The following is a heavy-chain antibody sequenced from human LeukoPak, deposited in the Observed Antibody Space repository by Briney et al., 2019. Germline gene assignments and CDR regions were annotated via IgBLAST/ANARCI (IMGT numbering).Heavy chain of an antibody. V-gene: IGHV3-23*01. CDR3: ARSNDFWSGPLRNYYYYMDV. Sequence: GGSLRLSCAVSGFTFSSYAMNWVRQAPGQGLEWVSSISVSGGTTYYADSVKGRFTISRDNSKNTLYLQMNSLRPEDTAIYYCARSNDFWSGPLRNYYYYMDVWGKGTTVTVSS. CDR1: GFTFSSYA. D-gene: IGHD3-3*01. J-gene: IGHJ6*03. CDR2: ISVSGGTT.